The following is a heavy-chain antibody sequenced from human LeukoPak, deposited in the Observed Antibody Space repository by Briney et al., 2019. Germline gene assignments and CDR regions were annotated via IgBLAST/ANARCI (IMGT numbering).Heavy chain of an antibody. CDR2: IHHSGTT. V-gene: IGHV4-59*02. Sequence: SETLSLTCTVSGGSVSTYYWSWIRQPPGKGLEWIGYIHHSGTTNYNPSLKSRVTISVDTSRNQLSLKLSSVTAADTAVYYCARAYCGGDCRPYYFDYWGQGTLVTVSS. CDR3: ARAYCGGDCRPYYFDY. J-gene: IGHJ4*02. D-gene: IGHD2-21*02. CDR1: GGSVSTYY.